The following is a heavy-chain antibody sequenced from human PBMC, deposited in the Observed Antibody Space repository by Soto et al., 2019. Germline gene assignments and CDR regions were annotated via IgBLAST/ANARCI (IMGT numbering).Heavy chain of an antibody. V-gene: IGHV3-30-3*01. CDR2: ISYDGSNK. D-gene: IGHD3-22*01. CDR3: AVWTYDSSAFDY. CDR1: GFTFSSYA. Sequence: QVQLVESGGGVVQPGRSLRLSCAASGFTFSSYAMHWVRQAPGKGLEWVAVISYDGSNKYYADSVKGRFTISRDNSKNTLYLQMNSLRAEDTAVYYCAVWTYDSSAFDYWGQGTLVTVSS. J-gene: IGHJ4*02.